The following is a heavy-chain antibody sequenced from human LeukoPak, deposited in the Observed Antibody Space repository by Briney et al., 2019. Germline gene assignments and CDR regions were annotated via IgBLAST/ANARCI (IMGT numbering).Heavy chain of an antibody. CDR3: ARRKWLLNWFDP. D-gene: IGHD6-19*01. Sequence: PSETLSLTCAVYGGSFSGHYWSWIRQPPGKGLEWIGEINHSGSTNYNPSLKSRVTISVDTSKNQFSLKLSSVTAADTAVYYCARRKWLLNWFDPWGQGTLVTVSS. J-gene: IGHJ5*02. CDR1: GGSFSGHY. V-gene: IGHV4-34*01. CDR2: INHSGST.